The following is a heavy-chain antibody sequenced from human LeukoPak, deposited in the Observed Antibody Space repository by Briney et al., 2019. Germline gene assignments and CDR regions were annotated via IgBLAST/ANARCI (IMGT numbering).Heavy chain of an antibody. CDR3: ARDYDYGDGLFDY. D-gene: IGHD4-17*01. V-gene: IGHV3-21*01. CDR2: ISSSSSYI. CDR1: GFTFSSYS. J-gene: IGHJ4*02. Sequence: PGGSLRLSCAASGFTFSSYSMNWVRQAPGKGLEWVSSISSSSSYIYNADSVKGRFTISRDNAKNSLYLQMNSLRAEDTAVYYCARDYDYGDGLFDYWGQGTLVTVSS.